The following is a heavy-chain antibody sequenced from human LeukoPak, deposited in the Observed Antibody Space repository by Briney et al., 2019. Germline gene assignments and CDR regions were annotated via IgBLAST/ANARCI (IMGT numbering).Heavy chain of an antibody. V-gene: IGHV4-34*01. CDR2: INHSGST. D-gene: IGHD3-9*01. CDR3: ARGLSPIRYFHWLSNYFDY. Sequence: SETLSPTCAVYGGSFTGYYWSWIRQPPGKRLEWTGEINHSGSTNYKPSLKRRVTISVDTSKNQFSLKLSSVTAADTDVYYCARGLSPIRYFHWLSNYFDYWGQGTLVTVSS. CDR1: GGSFTGYY. J-gene: IGHJ4*02.